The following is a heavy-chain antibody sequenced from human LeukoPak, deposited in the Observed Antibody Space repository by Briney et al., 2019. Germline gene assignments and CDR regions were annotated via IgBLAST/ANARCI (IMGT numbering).Heavy chain of an antibody. J-gene: IGHJ5*02. CDR1: GFSLSTSGVG. CDR2: IYWDDDK. CDR3: AHRPQIMGYFTSHDWFDP. Sequence: SGPTLVNPTQTLTLTCTFSGFSLSTSGVGVGWIRQPPGKALEWLALIYWDDDKRYSPSLKSRLTITKDTSKNQVVLTMTNMDPVDTATYYCAHRPQIMGYFTSHDWFDPWGQGTLVTVSS. D-gene: IGHD2-8*01. V-gene: IGHV2-5*02.